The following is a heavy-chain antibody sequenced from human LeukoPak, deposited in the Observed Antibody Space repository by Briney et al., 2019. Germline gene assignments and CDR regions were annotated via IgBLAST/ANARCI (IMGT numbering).Heavy chain of an antibody. D-gene: IGHD5-18*01. Sequence: SETLSLTCTVSGGSISSYYWSWIRQPAGKGLDLIGRIYTSGSTNYNPSLKSRVTMSVDTSKNQFSLKLSSVTAADTAVYYCARELSGYSYGGLPPQLIDYWGQGTLVTVSS. CDR3: ARELSGYSYGGLPPQLIDY. J-gene: IGHJ4*02. CDR1: GGSISSYY. CDR2: IYTSGST. V-gene: IGHV4-4*07.